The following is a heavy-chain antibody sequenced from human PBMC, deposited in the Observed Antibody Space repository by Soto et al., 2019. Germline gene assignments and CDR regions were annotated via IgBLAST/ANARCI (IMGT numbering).Heavy chain of an antibody. CDR1: GFTFSSYA. CDR2: IRGSGGST. CDR3: AKDRRLWSGYYTNRAFDY. V-gene: IGHV3-23*01. Sequence: GGSLRLSCAASGFTFSSYAMSWVRQAPGKGLEWVSAIRGSGGSTYYADSVKGRFTISRDNSKKTLYLQMNSLRAEDTAVYYCAKDRRLWSGYYTNRAFDYWGQGTLVTVSS. D-gene: IGHD3-3*01. J-gene: IGHJ4*02.